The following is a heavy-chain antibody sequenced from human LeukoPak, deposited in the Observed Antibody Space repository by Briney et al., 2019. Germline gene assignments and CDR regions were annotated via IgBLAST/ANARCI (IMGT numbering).Heavy chain of an antibody. J-gene: IGHJ4*02. CDR3: ARCPGLNYFDS. CDR2: ISGDGFTT. Sequence: PGGSLRLSCAASGFTFNNYAMTWVRQAPGKGLEWVSVISGDGFTTYSADSVKGRFTISRDNSKNTLSLQMDSLRGEDTAVYFCARCPGLNYFDSWGQGTLVTVSS. CDR1: GFTFNNYA. D-gene: IGHD3/OR15-3a*01. V-gene: IGHV3-23*01.